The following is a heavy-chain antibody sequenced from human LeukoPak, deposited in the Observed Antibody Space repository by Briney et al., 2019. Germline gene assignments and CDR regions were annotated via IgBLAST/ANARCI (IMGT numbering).Heavy chain of an antibody. J-gene: IGHJ6*02. V-gene: IGHV1-2*02. CDR1: GYTFTGYY. Sequence: ASVKVSCKASGYTFTGYYINWVRQAPGQGLEWMGWINPNSGDTNYAQRFQGRVTVTRDTSISTAYMELARLTSDDTAVYFCAKDLGVVWSGYYGMDVWGQETTVTVSS. D-gene: IGHD3-3*01. CDR3: AKDLGVVWSGYYGMDV. CDR2: INPNSGDT.